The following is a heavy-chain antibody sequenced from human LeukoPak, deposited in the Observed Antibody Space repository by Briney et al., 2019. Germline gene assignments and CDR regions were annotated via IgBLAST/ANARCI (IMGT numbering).Heavy chain of an antibody. CDR2: ISYDGSNK. V-gene: IGHV3-30*03. CDR1: GFIFSNYG. Sequence: GGSLRLSCAASGFIFSNYGMNWVRQAPGKGLEWVAVISYDGSNKYYAESVKGRFTISRDNSKNTLYLQLNSLRPDDTAVYYCARDQLAYSGYDTLFDYWGQGTLVTVSS. J-gene: IGHJ4*02. D-gene: IGHD5-12*01. CDR3: ARDQLAYSGYDTLFDY.